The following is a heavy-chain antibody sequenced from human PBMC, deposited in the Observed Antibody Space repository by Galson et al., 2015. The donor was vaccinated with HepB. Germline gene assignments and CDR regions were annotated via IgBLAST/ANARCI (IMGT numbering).Heavy chain of an antibody. D-gene: IGHD3-22*01. Sequence: SLRLSCAASGFTFSNHAVHWVRQAPGKGLEWVAVILDDGSDKYYADSVKGRVTMSRDNSKNTLYLQMNSLRAEDTAVYFCARDFEGYYDSSAPGYYFDYWGQGTLVTVSS. V-gene: IGHV3-30*04. J-gene: IGHJ4*02. CDR3: ARDFEGYYDSSAPGYYFDY. CDR1: GFTFSNHA. CDR2: ILDDGSDK.